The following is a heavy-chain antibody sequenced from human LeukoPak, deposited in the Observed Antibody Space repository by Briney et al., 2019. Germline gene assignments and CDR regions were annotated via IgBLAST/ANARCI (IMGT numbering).Heavy chain of an antibody. CDR1: GCTFSSYA. CDR2: IIPIFGTA. J-gene: IGHJ4*02. D-gene: IGHD2-15*01. V-gene: IGHV1-69*06. Sequence: ASVKVSCKASGCTFSSYAISWVRQAPGPGLEWMGGIIPIFGTANYAQKFQGRVTITADKSTSTAYMELSSLRSEDTAVYYCAYCSGGSCYSGPHDYWGQETLVTVSS. CDR3: AYCSGGSCYSGPHDY.